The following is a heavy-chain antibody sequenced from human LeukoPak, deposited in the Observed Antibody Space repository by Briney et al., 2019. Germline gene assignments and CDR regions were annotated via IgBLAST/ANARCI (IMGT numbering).Heavy chain of an antibody. V-gene: IGHV5-51*01. CDR3: AIFDFLFGEIDNWFDP. CDR1: GYNFTIYW. CDR2: IYPGDSDT. J-gene: IGHJ5*02. Sequence: GESLKISCKGSGYNFTIYWIGWVRQVPGKGLEWMGVIYPGDSDTRYSPSFQGQVTISADKSISTAYLQWSSLKASDTAMYYCAIFDFLFGEIDNWFDPWGQGTLVTVSS. D-gene: IGHD3-3*01.